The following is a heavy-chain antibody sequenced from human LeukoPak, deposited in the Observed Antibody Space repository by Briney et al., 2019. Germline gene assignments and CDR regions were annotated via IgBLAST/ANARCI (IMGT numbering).Heavy chain of an antibody. CDR2: IIPIFGIA. V-gene: IGHV1-69*04. J-gene: IGHJ3*02. CDR3: ARARSDYYDSSGYHYTSGFDI. D-gene: IGHD3-22*01. Sequence: GASVKVSCKASGGTFSSYAISWVRQAPGQGLEWMGRIIPIFGIANYAQKFQGRVTITADKSTSTAYMELSSLRSGDTAVYYCARARSDYYDSSGYHYTSGFDIWGQGTMVTVSS. CDR1: GGTFSSYA.